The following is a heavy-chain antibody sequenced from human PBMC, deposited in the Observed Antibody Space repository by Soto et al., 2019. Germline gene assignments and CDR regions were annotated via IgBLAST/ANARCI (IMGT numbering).Heavy chain of an antibody. Sequence: EVQLVESGGGLVKPGGSLRLSCAASGFTFSSYSMNWVRQAPGKGLEWVSSISSSSSYIYYADSVKGRFTISRDNAKNSLYLKMNSLRAEDTAVYYCARDLQDTVYYDFWSGSSDYWGQGTLVTVSS. CDR2: ISSSSSYI. D-gene: IGHD3-3*01. V-gene: IGHV3-21*01. J-gene: IGHJ4*02. CDR1: GFTFSSYS. CDR3: ARDLQDTVYYDFWSGSSDY.